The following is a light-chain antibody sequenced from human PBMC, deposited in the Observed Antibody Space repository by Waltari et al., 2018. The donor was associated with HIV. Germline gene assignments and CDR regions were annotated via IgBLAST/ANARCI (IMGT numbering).Light chain of an antibody. CDR1: QGVKNF. J-gene: IGKJ5*01. V-gene: IGKV1-8*01. CDR3: QQYYTSIT. CDR2: GAS. Sequence: IRMTQAPSSPSAPTGDKVTISCRASQGVKNFVAWYQQKSGQPPKLLICGASSVQHGVPARFNGSGCETDFTLTSNCLQSEDLATYFCQQYYTSITFGQGTRVELK.